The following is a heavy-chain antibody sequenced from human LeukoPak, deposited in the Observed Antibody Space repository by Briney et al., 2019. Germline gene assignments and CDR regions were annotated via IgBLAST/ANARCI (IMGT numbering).Heavy chain of an antibody. Sequence: ASVKVSCKASGYTFTSYYMHWVRQAPGQGLEWMGIINPSGGSTSYAQKFQGRVTMTRDTSTSTVYMELSSLRSEDTAVYYRARDPGGGYDSSGYYFDYWGQGTLVTVSS. CDR2: INPSGGST. CDR3: ARDPGGGYDSSGYYFDY. V-gene: IGHV1-46*01. D-gene: IGHD3-22*01. J-gene: IGHJ4*02. CDR1: GYTFTSYY.